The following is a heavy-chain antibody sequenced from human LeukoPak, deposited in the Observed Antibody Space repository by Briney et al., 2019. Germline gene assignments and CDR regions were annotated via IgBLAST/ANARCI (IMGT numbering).Heavy chain of an antibody. D-gene: IGHD3-3*01. J-gene: IGHJ4*02. CDR1: GYTLTSYG. CDR3: ARLNRDYDFWSGYYPYFDY. CDR2: ISAYNGNT. Sequence: ASVKVSCKASGYTLTSYGISWVRQAPGQGLEWMGWISAYNGNTNYAQKLQGRVTMTTDTSTSTAYMELRSLRSDDTAVYYCARLNRDYDFWSGYYPYFDYWGQGTLVTVSS. V-gene: IGHV1-18*01.